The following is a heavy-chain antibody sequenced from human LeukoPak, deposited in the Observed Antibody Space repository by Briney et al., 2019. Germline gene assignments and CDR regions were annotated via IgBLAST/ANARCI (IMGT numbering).Heavy chain of an antibody. V-gene: IGHV3-48*04. J-gene: IGHJ3*02. CDR2: ISSSGSTM. D-gene: IGHD4-11*01. Sequence: GGSLRLSCAASGFTFSSNAMSWVRQAPGKGLEWVSYISSSGSTMYYADSVKGRFTISRDNAKNSLYLQMNSLRAEDTAVYYCARSWAKDYPDGFDIWGQGTMVTVSS. CDR3: ARSWAKDYPDGFDI. CDR1: GFTFSSNA.